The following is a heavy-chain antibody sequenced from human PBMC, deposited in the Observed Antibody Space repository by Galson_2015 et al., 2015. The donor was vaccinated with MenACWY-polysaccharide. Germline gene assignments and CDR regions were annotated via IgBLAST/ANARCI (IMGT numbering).Heavy chain of an antibody. CDR1: GFTFSNYA. CDR2: ISTSGSNT. CDR3: ANCYFTSCRPGFDP. V-gene: IGHV3-23*01. Sequence: LRLSCAASGFTFSNYAMTWVRQAPGKGLEWVSSISTSGSNTYYTDSVKGRFTISRDNSKNTLYLQMDSLRAEDTAIYYCANCYFTSCRPGFDPWGQGTLVTVSS. D-gene: IGHD2-2*01. J-gene: IGHJ5*02.